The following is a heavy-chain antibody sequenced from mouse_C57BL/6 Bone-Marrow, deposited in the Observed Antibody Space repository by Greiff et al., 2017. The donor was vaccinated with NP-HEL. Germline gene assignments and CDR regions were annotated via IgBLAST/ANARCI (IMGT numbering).Heavy chain of an antibody. V-gene: IGHV14-4*01. CDR2: IDPENGDT. D-gene: IGHD2-3*01. Sequence: VQLQQSGAELVRPGASVKSSCTASGFNIKDDYMHWVKQRPEQGLEWIGWIDPENGDTEYASKFQGKATITADTSSNTAYLQLSSLTSEDTAVYYCTTGGYLSYFDYWGQGTTLTVSS. J-gene: IGHJ2*01. CDR1: GFNIKDDY. CDR3: TTGGYLSYFDY.